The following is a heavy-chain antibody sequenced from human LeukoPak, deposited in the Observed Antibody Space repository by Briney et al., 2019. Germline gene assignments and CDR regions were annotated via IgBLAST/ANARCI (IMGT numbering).Heavy chain of an antibody. CDR3: ARGDRSYGYVY. CDR2: ISHSGST. Sequence: SETLSLTCAVYGGPFSGYYWSWIRQPPGKGLEWIGEISHSGSTNYNPSLKSRVTISVDTSKNQFSLKLSSVTAADTAVYYCARGDRSYGYVYWGQGTLVTVSS. D-gene: IGHD5-18*01. V-gene: IGHV4-34*01. CDR1: GGPFSGYY. J-gene: IGHJ4*02.